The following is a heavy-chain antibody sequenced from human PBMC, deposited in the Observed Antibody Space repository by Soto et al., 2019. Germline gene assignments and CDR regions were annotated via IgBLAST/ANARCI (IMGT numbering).Heavy chain of an antibody. V-gene: IGHV4-4*07. D-gene: IGHD6-13*01. J-gene: IGHJ6*02. Sequence: SETLSLTCTVSGGSISSYYWSWIRQPAGKGLEWIGRIYTSGSTNYNPSLKSRVTMSVDTSKNQFSLELSSVTAADTAVYYCARAVASAAGPYYYYYYGMDVWGQGTTVTVSS. CDR1: GGSISSYY. CDR3: ARAVASAAGPYYYYYYGMDV. CDR2: IYTSGST.